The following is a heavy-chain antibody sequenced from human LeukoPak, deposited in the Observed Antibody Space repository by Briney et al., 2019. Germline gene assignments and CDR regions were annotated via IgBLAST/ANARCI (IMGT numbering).Heavy chain of an antibody. V-gene: IGHV3-23*01. D-gene: IGHD2-15*01. J-gene: IGHJ4*02. CDR3: AKSGTACSGGSCYSHYFDY. CDR1: GFTFSNYA. Sequence: GGSLRLSCAASGFTFSNYALSWVRQAPGKGLEWVSAVSGSGGSTSFADSVKGRFTISRDNSKNALYLQLSSLRAEDTAVYYCAKSGTACSGGSCYSHYFDYWGQGTLVTVSS. CDR2: VSGSGGST.